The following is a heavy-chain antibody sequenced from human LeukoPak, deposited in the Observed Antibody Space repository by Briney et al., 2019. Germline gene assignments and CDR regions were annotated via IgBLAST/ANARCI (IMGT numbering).Heavy chain of an antibody. CDR1: GGTFSSYT. J-gene: IGHJ6*02. CDR3: AREGGIAVDPEASYYYYGMDV. CDR2: IIPILGIA. D-gene: IGHD6-19*01. Sequence: ASVKVSCKASGGTFSSYTISWVRQAPGQGLEWMGRIIPILGIANYAQKFQGRVTITADKSTSTAYMELSSLRSEDTAVYYRAREGGIAVDPEASYYYYGMDVWGQGTTVTVSS. V-gene: IGHV1-69*04.